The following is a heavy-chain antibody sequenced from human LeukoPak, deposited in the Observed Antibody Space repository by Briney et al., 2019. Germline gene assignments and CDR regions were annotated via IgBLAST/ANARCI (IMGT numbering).Heavy chain of an antibody. CDR2: TYYKSAWYN. J-gene: IGHJ4*02. CDR3: ARGTGWPRFDY. Sequence: SQTLSLTCAISGDSVSRDSIAWNWIRQSPSRGLEWLGRTYYKSAWYNDYAVHMKSRIIISPDTSKNQFSLQLNSVTPDDTAVYYCARGTGWPRFDYWGQGILVTVSS. V-gene: IGHV6-1*01. D-gene: IGHD6-19*01. CDR1: GDSVSRDSIA.